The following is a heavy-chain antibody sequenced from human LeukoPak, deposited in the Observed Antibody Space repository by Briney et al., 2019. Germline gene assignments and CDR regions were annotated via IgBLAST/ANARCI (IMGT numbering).Heavy chain of an antibody. CDR1: GFTFSSYG. CDR3: ARVRRIAAAGGAFQSYYFYFYGMDV. Sequence: GRSLRLSCAASGFTFSSYGMHWVRKAPGKGLEWVAVIWYDGSNKYYADSVKGRFTISRDNSKNTLYLQMNSLRAEDTAVYYCARVRRIAAAGGAFQSYYFYFYGMDVWGKGTTVTVSS. D-gene: IGHD6-13*01. CDR2: IWYDGSNK. J-gene: IGHJ6*04. V-gene: IGHV3-33*01.